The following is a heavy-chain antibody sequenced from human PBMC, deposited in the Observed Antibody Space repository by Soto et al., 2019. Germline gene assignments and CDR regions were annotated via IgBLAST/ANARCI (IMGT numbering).Heavy chain of an antibody. J-gene: IGHJ5*02. Sequence: SETLSLTCAVSGGSISSSNWWSWVRQPQGKGLEWIGEIYHSGSTNYNPSLKSRVTISVDKSKNQFSLKLSSVTAADTAVYYCARLYMVRGVMDWFDPWGQGTLVTVS. D-gene: IGHD3-10*01. CDR1: GGSISSSNW. CDR2: IYHSGST. CDR3: ARLYMVRGVMDWFDP. V-gene: IGHV4-4*02.